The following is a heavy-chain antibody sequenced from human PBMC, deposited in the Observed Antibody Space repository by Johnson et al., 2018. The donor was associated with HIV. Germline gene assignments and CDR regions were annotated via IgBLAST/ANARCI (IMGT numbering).Heavy chain of an antibody. CDR1: GFTFDDYA. V-gene: IGHV3-64*01. D-gene: IGHD6-13*01. J-gene: IGHJ3*01. CDR3: ARGFLYSSSSL. CDR2: ISSNGGST. Sequence: VQLVESGGGLVQPGRSLRLSCAASGFTFDDYAMHWVRQAPGKGLECVSAISSNGGSTYYANSVKGRFTISRDNSKNTLYLQMGSLRAEDMAVDYCARGFLYSSSSLWGQGTMVTVSS.